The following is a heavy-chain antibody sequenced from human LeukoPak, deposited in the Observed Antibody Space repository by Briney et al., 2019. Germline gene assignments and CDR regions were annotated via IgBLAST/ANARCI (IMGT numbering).Heavy chain of an antibody. D-gene: IGHD6-19*01. CDR1: GGSISRGAYY. CDR3: ARHVAEAPLEIGT. V-gene: IGHV4-30-2*01. CDR2: TSESGTT. Sequence: SQTLSLTCAVSGGSISRGAYYWSWIRQPPGEGLEWIGYTSESGTTYYHSSLKSRVTISVDRSKNQFSLKLSSVTAADTAVYYCARHVAEAPLEIGTWGQGTLVTVSS. J-gene: IGHJ5*02.